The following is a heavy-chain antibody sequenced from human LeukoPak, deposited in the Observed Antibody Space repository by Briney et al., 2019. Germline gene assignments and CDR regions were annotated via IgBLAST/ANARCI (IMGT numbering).Heavy chain of an antibody. D-gene: IGHD3-10*01. Sequence: SQTLSPTCTVSGYSVNSGAHYWSWIRQYPGKGLEWIGQIFFTGRTDYNPSLKSRLTISIDTSKNQFSMDLSSVTVADTATYFCARDRASGMDFWGQGTRVTVSS. CDR3: ARDRASGMDF. V-gene: IGHV4-31*03. J-gene: IGHJ4*02. CDR2: IFFTGRT. CDR1: GYSVNSGAHY.